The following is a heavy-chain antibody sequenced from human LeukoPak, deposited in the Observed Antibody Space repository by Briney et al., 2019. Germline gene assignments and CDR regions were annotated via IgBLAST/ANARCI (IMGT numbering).Heavy chain of an antibody. CDR1: GFTFSSYS. CDR3: AKDGTYDFWSGYYNYFDY. D-gene: IGHD3-3*01. V-gene: IGHV3-23*01. J-gene: IGHJ4*02. CDR2: ISGSGGST. Sequence: GGSLRLSCAASGFTFSSYSMNWVRQAPGKGLEWVSAISGSGGSTYYADSVKGRFTISRDNSKNTLYLQMNSLRAEDTAVYYCAKDGTYDFWSGYYNYFDYWGQGTLVTVSS.